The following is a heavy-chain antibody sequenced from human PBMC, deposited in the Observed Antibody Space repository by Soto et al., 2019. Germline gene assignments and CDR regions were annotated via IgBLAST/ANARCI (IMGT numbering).Heavy chain of an antibody. CDR2: INPNGGVT. Sequence: QVQLVQSGAEVRKPGASVTVSCRSSGDSFNDYYIHWVRQAPGQGFEWMGWINPNGGVTKYAQKFQGWVSMTRDTSIRTVYRQRSRLRSDDTAVYYCARESGGATATLDYYYFYMDVWGTGTTVTVSS. D-gene: IGHD5-12*01. J-gene: IGHJ6*03. CDR1: GDSFNDYY. V-gene: IGHV1-2*04. CDR3: ARESGGATATLDYYYFYMDV.